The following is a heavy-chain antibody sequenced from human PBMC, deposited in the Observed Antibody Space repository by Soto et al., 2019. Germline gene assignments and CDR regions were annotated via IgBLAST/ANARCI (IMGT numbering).Heavy chain of an antibody. V-gene: IGHV4-30-2*01. D-gene: IGHD3-10*01. Sequence: SETLSLTCAVSGCSISSGCYSWSWIRQPPGKGLEWIGYIYHSGSTYYNPSLKSRVTISVDRSKNQFSLKLSSVTAADTAVYYCARENNVLPGGYFDYWGQGTLVTVSS. CDR2: IYHSGST. CDR3: ARENNVLPGGYFDY. CDR1: GCSISSGCYS. J-gene: IGHJ4*02.